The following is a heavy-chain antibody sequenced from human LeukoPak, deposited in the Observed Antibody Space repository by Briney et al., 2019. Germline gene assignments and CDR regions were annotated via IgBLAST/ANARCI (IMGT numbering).Heavy chain of an antibody. Sequence: GESLKISCKGSGYSFTSYWIGWVRQMPGKGLEWMGIIYPGDSDTRYSPSFQGQVTISADKSISTAYLQWSSLKASDTAMYYCARQPRGIVETGAFDIWGQGTMVTVSS. V-gene: IGHV5-51*01. CDR1: GYSFTSYW. D-gene: IGHD1-26*01. CDR3: ARQPRGIVETGAFDI. J-gene: IGHJ3*02. CDR2: IYPGDSDT.